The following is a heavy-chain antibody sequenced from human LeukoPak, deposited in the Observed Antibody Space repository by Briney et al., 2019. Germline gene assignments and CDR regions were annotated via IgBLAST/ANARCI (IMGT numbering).Heavy chain of an antibody. J-gene: IGHJ3*02. V-gene: IGHV3-48*01. CDR2: ISSSSSTI. D-gene: IGHD6-19*01. CDR1: GFTFSSYS. Sequence: GGSLRLSCAASGFTFSSYSMNWVRQAPGKGLEWVSYISSSSSTIYYADSVKGRFTISRDNAKNSLYLQMNSLRAEDTAVYYCATWGWSDAFDIWGQGTMVTVSS. CDR3: ATWGWSDAFDI.